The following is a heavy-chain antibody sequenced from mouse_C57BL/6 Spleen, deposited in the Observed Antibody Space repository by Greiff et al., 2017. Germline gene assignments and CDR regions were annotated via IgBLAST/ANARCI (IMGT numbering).Heavy chain of an antibody. CDR1: GYTFTSYW. CDR3: ATYGNAMDY. D-gene: IGHD1-1*01. J-gene: IGHJ4*01. Sequence: QVQLQQSGAELVKPGASVKLSCKASGYTFTSYWMQWVKQRPGQGLEWIGEIDPSDSYTNYNQKFKGKATLTVDTSSSTAYMQLSSLTSEDSAVYYCATYGNAMDYWGQGTSVTVSS. V-gene: IGHV1-50*01. CDR2: IDPSDSYT.